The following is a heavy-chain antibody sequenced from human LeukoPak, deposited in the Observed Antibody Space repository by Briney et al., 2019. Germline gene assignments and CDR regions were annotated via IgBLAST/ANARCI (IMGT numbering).Heavy chain of an antibody. D-gene: IGHD4/OR15-4a*01. V-gene: IGHV3-23*01. Sequence: PGGSLTLSCVASGFTFRRYSMRWFRQAPGKGLEWVATITQHGDKTYYADSVKGRFAISRDNSKNTMYLQVDSVRAEDTALYYCARDSYGANADWGQGTLVTVSS. CDR3: ARDSYGANAD. CDR2: ITQHGDKT. J-gene: IGHJ4*02. CDR1: GFTFRRYS.